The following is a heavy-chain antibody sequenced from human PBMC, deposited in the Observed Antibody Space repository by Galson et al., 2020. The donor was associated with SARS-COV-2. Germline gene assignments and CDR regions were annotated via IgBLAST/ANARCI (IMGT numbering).Heavy chain of an antibody. D-gene: IGHD2-2*01. CDR3: ARGVGYVGVSTPEIYYYCMDV. J-gene: IGHJ6*03. V-gene: IGHV1-69*10. CDR1: GGTFSSYA. Sequence: SVKVSCKASGGTFSSYAISWVRQAPGQGLEWMGGIIPILGIANFAQKFQGRVTITADKSTSTAYMELSSLRSEDTAVYYCARGVGYVGVSTPEIYYYCMDVWGKGTTVTVSS. CDR2: IIPILGIA.